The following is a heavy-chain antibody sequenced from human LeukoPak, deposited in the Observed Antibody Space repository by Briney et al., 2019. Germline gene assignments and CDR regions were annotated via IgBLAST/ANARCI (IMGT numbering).Heavy chain of an antibody. CDR1: GGSISSSSYY. CDR3: ARHYYGSGAFDY. D-gene: IGHD3-10*01. V-gene: IGHV4-39*01. Sequence: IPSETLSLTCTVSGGSISSSSYYWGWIRQPPGKGLEWIGSIYYSGSTYYNPSLKSRVTISVDTSKNQFSLKLSSVTAADTAVYYGARHYYGSGAFDYWGQGTLVTVSS. CDR2: IYYSGST. J-gene: IGHJ4*02.